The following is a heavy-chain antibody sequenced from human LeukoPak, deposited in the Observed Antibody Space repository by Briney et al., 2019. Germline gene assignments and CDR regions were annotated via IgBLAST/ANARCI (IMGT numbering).Heavy chain of an antibody. CDR2: IRYDGSNI. CDR3: ARQYYDFWRVYFDY. CDR1: GFTFSSYG. Sequence: GGSLRLSCAASGFTFSSYGMHWVRQAPGKGLEWVAFIRYDGSNIYYADSVKGRFTISRDNAKNSLYLQMNSLRAEDTAVYYCARQYYDFWRVYFDYWGQGTLVTVSS. V-gene: IGHV3-30*02. D-gene: IGHD3-3*01. J-gene: IGHJ4*02.